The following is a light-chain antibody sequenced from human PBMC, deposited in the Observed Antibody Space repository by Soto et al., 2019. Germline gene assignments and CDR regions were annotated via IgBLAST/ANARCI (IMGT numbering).Light chain of an antibody. V-gene: IGLV1-40*01. Sequence: QSVLTQPPSVSGAPGQRVTISCTGSSSNIGAGYDVHWYQQLPGTAPKLHIYGNSNRPSGVPDRFSGSKSGTSASLAITGLQAEDEADYYCQSYDSSLSAHVVFGGGTKLTVL. J-gene: IGLJ2*01. CDR3: QSYDSSLSAHVV. CDR1: SSNIGAGYD. CDR2: GNS.